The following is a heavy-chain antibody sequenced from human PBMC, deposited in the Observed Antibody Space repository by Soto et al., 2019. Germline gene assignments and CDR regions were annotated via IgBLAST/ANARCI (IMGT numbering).Heavy chain of an antibody. V-gene: IGHV4-34*01. CDR3: GRRTRRADYCSGGSCEGRKENYYYYYYMDV. D-gene: IGHD2-15*01. CDR1: GGSFSGYY. J-gene: IGHJ6*03. Sequence: PSETLSLTCAVYGGSFSGYYWSWIRQPPGKGLEWIGEINHSGSTNYNPSLKSRVTISVDTSKNQFSLKLSSVTAADTAVYYCGRRTRRADYCSGGSCEGRKENYYYYYYMDVWGKGTTVTVSS. CDR2: INHSGST.